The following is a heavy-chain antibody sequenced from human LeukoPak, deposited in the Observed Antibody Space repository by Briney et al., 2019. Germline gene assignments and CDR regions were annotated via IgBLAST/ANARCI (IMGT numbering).Heavy chain of an antibody. D-gene: IGHD2-2*01. Sequence: SETLSLTCAVYGGSFSGYYWSWIRQPPGKGLEWIGEINHSGSTNYNPSLKSRVTISVDTSKNQFSLKLSSVTAADTAVYYCASKKRGYQLPFRFDPWGQGTLVTVSS. V-gene: IGHV4-34*01. J-gene: IGHJ5*02. CDR1: GGSFSGYY. CDR3: ASKKRGYQLPFRFDP. CDR2: INHSGST.